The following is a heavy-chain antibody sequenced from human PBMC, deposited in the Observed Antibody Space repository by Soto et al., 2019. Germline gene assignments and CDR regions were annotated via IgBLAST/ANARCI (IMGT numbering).Heavy chain of an antibody. CDR3: AKGGRDSDC. Sequence: GGFLRLACAASGFTFSSYAMSWVRQAPGEGLEWVSAVTGSGDKTFHADSVKGRFTISRDNSKNTLYLQMNSLRAEDTAVYYCAKGGRDSDCWGQGT. D-gene: IGHD1-26*01. CDR2: VTGSGDKT. CDR1: GFTFSSYA. J-gene: IGHJ4*02. V-gene: IGHV3-23*01.